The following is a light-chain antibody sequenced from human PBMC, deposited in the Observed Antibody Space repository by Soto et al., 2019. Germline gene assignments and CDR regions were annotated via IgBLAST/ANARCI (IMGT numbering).Light chain of an antibody. CDR3: QQRSNWPPT. J-gene: IGKJ4*01. CDR1: HTVANF. Sequence: DTVLIQSPATLSLSPGERATLSCRASHTVANFLAWYQHKAGQAPRLLIYDDSNRATGIPARFSGSGSGTDFTLTISSLEPDDFAVYYYQQRSNWPPTFGGGTNVEIK. CDR2: DDS. V-gene: IGKV3-11*01.